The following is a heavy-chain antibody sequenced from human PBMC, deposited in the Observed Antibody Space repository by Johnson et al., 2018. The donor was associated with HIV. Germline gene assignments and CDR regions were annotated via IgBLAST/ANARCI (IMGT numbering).Heavy chain of an antibody. J-gene: IGHJ3*01. CDR2: ISYVGTNE. D-gene: IGHD3-22*01. V-gene: IGHV3-30*03. CDR1: GFTFSSYG. CDR3: ATFYYVNSNYFERASFSPVRTDL. Sequence: QMQLVESGGGVVQPGRSLRLSCAASGFTFSSYGMHWVRQAPGKGLEWVAVISYVGTNEDYADSVKGRFTLSRDNSKNTLYLQMNSLTAEDTAVYYFATFYYVNSNYFERASFSPVRTDLGGHGTLVTVSS.